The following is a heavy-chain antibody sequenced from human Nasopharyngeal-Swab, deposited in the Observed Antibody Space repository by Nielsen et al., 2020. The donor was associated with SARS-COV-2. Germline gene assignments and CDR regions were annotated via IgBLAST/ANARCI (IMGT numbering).Heavy chain of an antibody. CDR2: ISWNSGSI. CDR1: GFTFDDYA. Sequence: SLKISCAASGFTFDDYAMHWVRQAPGKGLEWVSGISWNSGSIGYADSVKGRFTISRDNAKNSLYLQMNSLRAEDTALYYCAKDITSGDTMATHYYYGMDVWGQGTTVTVPS. J-gene: IGHJ6*02. D-gene: IGHD2-21*01. CDR3: AKDITSGDTMATHYYYGMDV. V-gene: IGHV3-9*01.